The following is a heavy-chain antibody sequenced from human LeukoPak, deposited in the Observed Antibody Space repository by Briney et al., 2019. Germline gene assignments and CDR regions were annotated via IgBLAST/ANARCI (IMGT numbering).Heavy chain of an antibody. CDR1: GFTYSSYE. CDR2: ISSGGSTV. D-gene: IGHD1-26*01. V-gene: IGHV3-48*03. CDR3: ARVIIVGATGI. J-gene: IGHJ3*02. Sequence: GGSLRLSCAASGFTYSSYEMTWVRQAPGKGLERVSYISSGGSTVHYADSVKGRFTISRDNAKNSLYLQMNSLRAEDTAVYYCARVIIVGATGIWGQGTMVTVSS.